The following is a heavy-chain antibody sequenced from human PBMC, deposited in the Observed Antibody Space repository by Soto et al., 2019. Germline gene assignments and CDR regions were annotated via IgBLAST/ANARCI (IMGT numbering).Heavy chain of an antibody. V-gene: IGHV2-5*02. CDR3: AHRPLRTVFGLVTTTAIYFDF. Sequence: QITLNESGPPVVKPAETLTLTCTFSGFSLTTSGVGVGWIRQSPGKAPEWLALIYWDDDKRYSASLKSRLTITKDTSKNQVVLTMASVDPADTATYYCAHRPLRTVFGLVTTTAIYFDFWGQGTPVVVSS. J-gene: IGHJ4*02. D-gene: IGHD3-3*01. CDR1: GFSLTTSGVG. CDR2: IYWDDDK.